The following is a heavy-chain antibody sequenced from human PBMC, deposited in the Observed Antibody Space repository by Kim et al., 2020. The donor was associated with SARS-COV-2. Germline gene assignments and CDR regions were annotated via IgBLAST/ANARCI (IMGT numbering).Heavy chain of an antibody. CDR3: AGSSITMIVVERIHDAFDI. CDR2: ISWNSGSI. V-gene: IGHV3-9*01. Sequence: GGSLRLSCAASGFTFGDYAMHWVRQAPGKGLEWVSGISWNSGSIGYADSVKGRFTISRDNSKNSLYLQMNSLRAEDTALYYCAGSSITMIVVERIHDAFDIWGQETMVTVSS. D-gene: IGHD3-22*01. CDR1: GFTFGDYA. J-gene: IGHJ3*02.